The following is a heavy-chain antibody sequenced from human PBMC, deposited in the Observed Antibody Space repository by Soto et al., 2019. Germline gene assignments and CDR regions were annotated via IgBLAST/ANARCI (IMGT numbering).Heavy chain of an antibody. J-gene: IGHJ5*02. Sequence: SETLSLTCTVSGGSISSGDYYWSWIRQPPGKGLEWIGYIYYSGSTYYNPSLKSRVTISVDTSKNQFSLKLSSVTAADTAVYYCARAQGIVATIRWFDPWGQGTLVTVSS. D-gene: IGHD5-12*01. CDR1: GGSISSGDYY. CDR2: IYYSGST. V-gene: IGHV4-30-4*01. CDR3: ARAQGIVATIRWFDP.